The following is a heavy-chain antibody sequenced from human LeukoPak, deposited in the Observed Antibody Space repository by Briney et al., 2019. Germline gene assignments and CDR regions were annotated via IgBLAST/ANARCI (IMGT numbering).Heavy chain of an antibody. CDR2: TRNKANSYTT. Sequence: GGSLRLSCAASGFTFSDHYMDWVRQAPGKGLEWVGRTRNKANSYTTEYAASVKGRFTISRDDSKNSLYLQMNSLKTEDTAVYYCARVAVDGGSCYPNWGQGTLVTVSS. V-gene: IGHV3-72*01. J-gene: IGHJ4*02. D-gene: IGHD2-15*01. CDR1: GFTFSDHY. CDR3: ARVAVDGGSCYPN.